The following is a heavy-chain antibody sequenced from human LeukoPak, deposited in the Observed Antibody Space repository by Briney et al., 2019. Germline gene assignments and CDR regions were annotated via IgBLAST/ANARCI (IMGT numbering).Heavy chain of an antibody. D-gene: IGHD5-18*01. CDR1: GFTFSSYS. J-gene: IGHJ4*02. Sequence: GGSLRLSCAASGFTFSSYSMNWVRQAPGKGLEWVSSISSSSRYIYYADSVKCRFTISRDNAKNSLYLQMNSLRAEDTAVYYCARGGYSYGLIWGQGTLVTVSS. CDR2: ISSSSRYI. V-gene: IGHV3-21*01. CDR3: ARGGYSYGLI.